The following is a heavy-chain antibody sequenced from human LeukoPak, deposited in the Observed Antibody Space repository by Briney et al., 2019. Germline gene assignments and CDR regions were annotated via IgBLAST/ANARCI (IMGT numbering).Heavy chain of an antibody. D-gene: IGHD3-22*01. J-gene: IGHJ4*02. Sequence: ASVNVSCKASGYTFTDYYIHWVRQAPGQGLEWMGWINPNSGGTNYAQKFQGRVTMTRDTSISTAYMELRRLRSDDTAVYYCARVRYYDNSSDLAYWGQGTPVIVSS. CDR1: GYTFTDYY. CDR2: INPNSGGT. CDR3: ARVRYYDNSSDLAY. V-gene: IGHV1-2*02.